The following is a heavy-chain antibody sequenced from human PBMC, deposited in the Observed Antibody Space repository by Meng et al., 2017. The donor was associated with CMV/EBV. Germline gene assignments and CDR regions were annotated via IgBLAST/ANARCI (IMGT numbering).Heavy chain of an antibody. CDR3: AKDSADYTIFGVVSSYYYGMDV. Sequence: GGFLRLSCAASGFTFSNYAMNWVRQAPGKGLEWVSVIYSGGSSTYYVDSVKGRFTISRDNSKNTLYLQMNSLRAEDTAVYYCAKDSADYTIFGVVSSYYYGMDVWGQGTTVTVSS. CDR2: IYSGGSST. V-gene: IGHV3-23*03. J-gene: IGHJ6*02. CDR1: GFTFSNYA. D-gene: IGHD3-3*01.